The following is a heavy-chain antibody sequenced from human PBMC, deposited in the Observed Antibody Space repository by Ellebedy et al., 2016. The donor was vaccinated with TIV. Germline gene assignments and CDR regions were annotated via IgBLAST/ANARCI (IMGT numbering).Heavy chain of an antibody. CDR3: AREADDTFDI. CDR1: GFTFKNYV. V-gene: IGHV3-30-3*01. Sequence: PGGSLRLSCAASGFTFKNYVMYWVRQAPGKGLEWVALISDDGSNKFYADSVKGRCTISRDNSGNTVYLQMNSLRAEDTAVYYCAREADDTFDIWGQGTMVTVSS. J-gene: IGHJ3*02. CDR2: ISDDGSNK.